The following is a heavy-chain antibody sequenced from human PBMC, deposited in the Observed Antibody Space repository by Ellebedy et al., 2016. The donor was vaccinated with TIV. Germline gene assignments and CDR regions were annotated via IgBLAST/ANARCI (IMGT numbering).Heavy chain of an antibody. CDR3: AGIVVVPAAPGGGLDV. Sequence: SETLSLTXAVYGGSFSGYYWSWIRQPPGKGLEWIGEINHSGSTNYNPSLKSRVTISVDTSKNQFSLKLSSVTAADTAVYYCAGIVVVPAAPGGGLDVWGKGTTVTVSS. V-gene: IGHV4-34*01. D-gene: IGHD2-2*01. J-gene: IGHJ6*04. CDR2: INHSGST. CDR1: GGSFSGYY.